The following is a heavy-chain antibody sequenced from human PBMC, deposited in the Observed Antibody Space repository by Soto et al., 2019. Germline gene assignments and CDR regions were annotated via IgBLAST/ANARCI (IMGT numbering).Heavy chain of an antibody. V-gene: IGHV1-18*01. CDR3: ARVWITGTTVSWFDP. CDR2: ISAYNGNT. D-gene: IGHD1-7*01. CDR1: GYTFTSCG. Sequence: ASVKVSCKASGYTFTSCGISWVRQAPGQGLEWMGWISAYNGNTNYAQKLQGRVTMTTDTSTSTAYMELRSLRSDDTAVYYCARVWITGTTVSWFDPWGQGTLVTVSS. J-gene: IGHJ5*02.